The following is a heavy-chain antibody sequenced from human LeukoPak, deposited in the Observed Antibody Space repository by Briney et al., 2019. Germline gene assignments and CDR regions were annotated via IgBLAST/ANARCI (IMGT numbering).Heavy chain of an antibody. CDR1: GGTFSSYA. Sequence: ASVKVSCKASGGTFSSYAISWVRQAPGQGLEWMGGIIPIFGTANYAQKFQGRVTITTDESTSTAYMELSSLRSEDTAVYYCARVGRSIEKKIPSGFDYWGQGTLVTVSS. V-gene: IGHV1-69*05. CDR3: ARVGRSIEKKIPSGFDY. J-gene: IGHJ4*02. CDR2: IIPIFGTA. D-gene: IGHD6-13*01.